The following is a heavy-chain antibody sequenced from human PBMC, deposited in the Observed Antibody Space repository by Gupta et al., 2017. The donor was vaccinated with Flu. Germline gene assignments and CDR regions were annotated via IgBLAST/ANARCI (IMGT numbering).Heavy chain of an antibody. CDR2: IYFKGST. Sequence: EWIGHIYFKGSTRVNPNLKSRVSISLDTSKKQFSLNLRSVTAANTAEYFCARDYIYRPRSPTGASVVFIGFDVWGQGTTVTVSS. J-gene: IGHJ6*02. D-gene: IGHD2-15*01. V-gene: IGHV4-59*01. CDR3: ARDYIYRPRSPTGASVVFIGFDV.